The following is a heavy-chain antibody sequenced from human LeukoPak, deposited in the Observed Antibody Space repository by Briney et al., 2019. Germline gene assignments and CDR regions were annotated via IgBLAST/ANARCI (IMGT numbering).Heavy chain of an antibody. J-gene: IGHJ4*02. CDR3: AKGSAAGRPYYFDY. CDR2: SGDSDGRP. CDR1: GFTLRAHA. V-gene: IGHV3-23*01. Sequence: GGSLRLSCAASGFTLRAHAMSWVRQAPGKGLEWVSGSGDSDGRPDYADSVKGRFTISRDNSKNTLNLQMNSLRAEDTAVYYCAKGSAAGRPYYFDYWGQGTLVTVSS. D-gene: IGHD6-25*01.